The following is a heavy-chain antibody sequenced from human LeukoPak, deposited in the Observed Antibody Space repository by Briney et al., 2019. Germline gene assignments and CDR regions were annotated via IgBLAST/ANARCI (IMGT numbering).Heavy chain of an antibody. Sequence: PSETLSLTCTVSGGSISSYYWSWIRQPAGKGLEWIGRIYTSGSTNYNASLKSRVSMSVDTSKNQFSLKLSSVTAADTAVFYCARENSGSYREFDYWGQGTLVTVSS. CDR3: ARENSGSYREFDY. J-gene: IGHJ4*02. CDR2: IYTSGST. CDR1: GGSISSYY. V-gene: IGHV4-4*07. D-gene: IGHD1-26*01.